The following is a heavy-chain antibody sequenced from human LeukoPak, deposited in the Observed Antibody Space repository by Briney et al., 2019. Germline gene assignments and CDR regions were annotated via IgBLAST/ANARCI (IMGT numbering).Heavy chain of an antibody. CDR1: GFTFSSYS. CDR2: ISSSSSYI. J-gene: IGHJ6*04. Sequence: GGSLRLSCAASGFTFSSYSMNWVRQAPGKGLDWVSSISSSSSYIYYADSVKGRFTISRDNAKNSLYMQMNSLRAEDTAVYYCARDFEKVVAAAIAYYYYGMDVWGKGTTVTVSS. CDR3: ARDFEKVVAAAIAYYYYGMDV. V-gene: IGHV3-21*01. D-gene: IGHD2-2*02.